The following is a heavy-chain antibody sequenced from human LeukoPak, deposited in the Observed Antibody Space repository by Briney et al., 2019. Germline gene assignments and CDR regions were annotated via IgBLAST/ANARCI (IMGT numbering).Heavy chain of an antibody. Sequence: GRSLRLSCAASGFTFSSYGMHWVRQAPGKGLEWVAVIWYDGSNKYYADSVKGRFTISRDNSKNTLYLQMNSLRAEDTAVYYCAKDGLQLVGGSYLDYWGQGTLVTVSS. D-gene: IGHD6-13*01. CDR1: GFTFSSYG. CDR3: AKDGLQLVGGSYLDY. J-gene: IGHJ4*02. V-gene: IGHV3-33*06. CDR2: IWYDGSNK.